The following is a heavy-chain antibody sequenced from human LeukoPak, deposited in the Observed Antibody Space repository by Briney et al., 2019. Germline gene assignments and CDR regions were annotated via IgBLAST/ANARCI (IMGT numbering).Heavy chain of an antibody. Sequence: ASVKVSCKASGYTFTSYGISWVRQAPGQGLEWMGWISAYNGNTNYAQKLQGRVTMTTDTSTSTAYMELRSLRSDDTAVYYCASYCSSTSCPPDAFDIWGQGTMVTVSS. D-gene: IGHD2-2*01. J-gene: IGHJ3*02. CDR3: ASYCSSTSCPPDAFDI. V-gene: IGHV1-18*01. CDR1: GYTFTSYG. CDR2: ISAYNGNT.